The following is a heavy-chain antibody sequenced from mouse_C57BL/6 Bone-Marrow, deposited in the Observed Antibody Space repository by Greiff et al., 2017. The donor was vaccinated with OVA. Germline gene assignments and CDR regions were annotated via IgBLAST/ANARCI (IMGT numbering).Heavy chain of an antibody. CDR2: IRYSGST. J-gene: IGHJ1*03. CDR3: ARWGYFYWYFDV. CDR1: GYPLTSDY. Sequence: EVQLEQSGPGLAKPSQTLSPTRSVTGYPLTSDYWNWIRKFPGNKLEYMGYIRYSGSTYYNPSLKSRISITRDTPKNQYYLQLNSVTTEDTASDYCARWGYFYWYFDVWGTGTTVTVSS. V-gene: IGHV3-8*01.